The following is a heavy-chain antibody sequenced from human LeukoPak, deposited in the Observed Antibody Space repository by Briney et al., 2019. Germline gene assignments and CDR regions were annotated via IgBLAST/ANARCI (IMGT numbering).Heavy chain of an antibody. V-gene: IGHV4-61*01. D-gene: IGHD2-2*02. CDR3: ARGQYQLLYDDAFDI. CDR1: GGSMISSSHY. Sequence: PSETLSLTCTVSGGSMISSSHYWSWIRQPPGKGLEWIGYIYYSGSTNYNPSLKSRVTISVDTSKNQFSLKLSSVTAADTAVYYCARGQYQLLYDDAFDIWGQGTMVTVSS. CDR2: IYYSGST. J-gene: IGHJ3*02.